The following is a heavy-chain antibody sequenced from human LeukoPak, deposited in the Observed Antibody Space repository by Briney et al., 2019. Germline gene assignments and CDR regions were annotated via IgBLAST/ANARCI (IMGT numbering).Heavy chain of an antibody. D-gene: IGHD6-6*01. Sequence: GSSVKVSCKASGGTFSSYAISWVRQAPGQGLEWMGRIIPIFGTANYAQKFQGRVTITADESTSTAYMELSSLRSEDTAVYYCASWGSSSSDANFDYWGQGTLVTVSS. J-gene: IGHJ4*02. CDR3: ASWGSSSSDANFDY. CDR2: IIPIFGTA. V-gene: IGHV1-69*15. CDR1: GGTFSSYA.